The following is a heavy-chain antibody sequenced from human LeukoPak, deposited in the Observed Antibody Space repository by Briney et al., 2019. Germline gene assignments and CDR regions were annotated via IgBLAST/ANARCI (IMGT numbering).Heavy chain of an antibody. CDR3: ARESSQGLTYYDILTGYPAFDY. J-gene: IGHJ4*02. Sequence: PGGSLRLSCAASGFSFSIYAMNWVRQAPGKGLEWVAVISYDGSNKYYADSVKGRFTISRDNSKNTLYLQMNSLRAEDTAVYYCARESSQGLTYYDILTGYPAFDYWGQGTLVTVSS. CDR2: ISYDGSNK. V-gene: IGHV3-30-3*01. D-gene: IGHD3-9*01. CDR1: GFSFSIYA.